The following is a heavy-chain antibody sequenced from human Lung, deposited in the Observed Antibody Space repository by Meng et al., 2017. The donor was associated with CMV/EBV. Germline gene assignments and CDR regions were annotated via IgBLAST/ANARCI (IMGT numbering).Heavy chain of an antibody. V-gene: IGHV1-18*01. J-gene: IGHJ4*02. D-gene: IGHD3-3*01. CDR3: ARDGPLRFLEWSPYYFDY. CDR1: SGTFTNYG. CDR2: ISGYTGNT. Sequence: SLLVSXXAASGTFTNYGISWVRQAPGQGLEWMGWISGYTGNTNYAQKVQDRVIMTTDTPTSTVYMELRSLRSDDTAVYYCARDGPLRFLEWSPYYFDYWGQGTLVTVSS.